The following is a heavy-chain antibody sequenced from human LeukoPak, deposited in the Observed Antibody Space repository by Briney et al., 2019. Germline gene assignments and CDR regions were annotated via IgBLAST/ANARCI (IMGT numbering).Heavy chain of an antibody. CDR3: APQWFGEGGGDWFDP. J-gene: IGHJ5*02. D-gene: IGHD3-10*01. Sequence: ASVKVSCKVSGYTLTELSMHWVRQAPGKGLEWMGGFDPEDGETIYAQKFQGRVTMTEDTSTDTAYMELSSLRSEDTAVYYGAPQWFGEGGGDWFDPWGQGTLVTVSS. V-gene: IGHV1-24*01. CDR1: GYTLTELS. CDR2: FDPEDGET.